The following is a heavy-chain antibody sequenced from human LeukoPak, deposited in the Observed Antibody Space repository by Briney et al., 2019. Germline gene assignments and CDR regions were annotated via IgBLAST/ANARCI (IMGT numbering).Heavy chain of an antibody. Sequence: GGSLRLSCAASGFTFSDYCMNWVRHAPGKGLEWVSSISEISTYIYHADSVKGRFTISRDNARNSLYLQMNSLKVEDTAVYYCARTRSCGGGFYPWDFHYWGQGAPVTVSS. CDR3: ARTRSCGGGFYPWDFHY. CDR2: ISEISTYI. J-gene: IGHJ4*02. V-gene: IGHV3-21*01. CDR1: GFTFSDYC. D-gene: IGHD2-21*02.